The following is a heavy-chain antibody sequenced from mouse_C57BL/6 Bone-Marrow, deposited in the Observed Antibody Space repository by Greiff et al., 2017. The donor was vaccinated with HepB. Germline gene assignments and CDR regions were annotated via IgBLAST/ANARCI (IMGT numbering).Heavy chain of an antibody. CDR3: ASDEGLRRFAY. V-gene: IGHV1-22*01. CDR2: INPNNGGT. J-gene: IGHJ3*01. D-gene: IGHD2-4*01. CDR1: GYTFTDYN. Sequence: LVEPGASVKMSCKASGYTFTDYNMHWVKQSHGKSLEWIGYINPNNGGTSYNQKFKGKATLTVNKSSSTAYMELRSLTSEDSAVYYCASDEGLRRFAYWGQGTLVTVSA.